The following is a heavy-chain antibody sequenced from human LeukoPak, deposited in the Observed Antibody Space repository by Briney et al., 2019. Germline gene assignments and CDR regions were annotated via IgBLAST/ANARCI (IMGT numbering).Heavy chain of an antibody. D-gene: IGHD2-2*01. CDR2: ISYDGSNK. Sequence: GRSLRLSCAASGFTFSSYAMHWVRQAPGKGLKWVAVISYDGSNKYYADSVKGRFTISRDNSKNTLYLQMNSLRAEDTAVYYCARTYCSSTSCPVFYYYGMDVWGQGTTVTVSS. V-gene: IGHV3-30-3*01. CDR3: ARTYCSSTSCPVFYYYGMDV. J-gene: IGHJ6*02. CDR1: GFTFSSYA.